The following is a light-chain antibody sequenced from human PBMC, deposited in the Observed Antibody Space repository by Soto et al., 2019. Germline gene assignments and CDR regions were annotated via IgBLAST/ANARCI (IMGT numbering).Light chain of an antibody. J-gene: IGLJ3*02. Sequence: QSVLTQPPSASGSPGQSVTISCTGTSSDVGAYNYVSWYQQHQGKAPKLMIYDVSKRPSGVPYRFSGSKSGNAASLTVSGLQGEDEADYYCSSYAGSSWVFGGGTKVTVL. V-gene: IGLV2-8*01. CDR3: SSYAGSSWV. CDR2: DVS. CDR1: SSDVGAYNY.